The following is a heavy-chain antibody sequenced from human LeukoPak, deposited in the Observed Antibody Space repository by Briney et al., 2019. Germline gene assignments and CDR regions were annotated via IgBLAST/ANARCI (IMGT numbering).Heavy chain of an antibody. D-gene: IGHD1-1*01. CDR1: GYAFTAYY. CDR2: LNPNNGAT. Sequence: GASVKVSCKASGYAFTAYYIHWVRQAPGHGLEWVGRLNPNNGATNFAQNFQDRVTMTRDMSITTVYIELSRLTSDDTAVYYCARDVGEMLQPGQEDYWGQGTLVTVSS. J-gene: IGHJ4*02. CDR3: ARDVGEMLQPGQEDY. V-gene: IGHV1-2*06.